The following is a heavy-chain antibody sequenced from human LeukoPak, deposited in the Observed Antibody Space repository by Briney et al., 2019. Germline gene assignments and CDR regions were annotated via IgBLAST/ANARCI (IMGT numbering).Heavy chain of an antibody. Sequence: ASVKVSCKASGYTFTSYDINWVRQATGQGLEWMGWMNPNSGNTGYAQKFQGRVTMTRNTSISTAYMELSSLRSEDTAVYYCARGPPLLWFGELFPGLQRYYYGMDVWGQGTTVTVSS. D-gene: IGHD3-10*01. V-gene: IGHV1-8*01. J-gene: IGHJ6*02. CDR1: GYTFTSYD. CDR2: MNPNSGNT. CDR3: ARGPPLLWFGELFPGLQRYYYGMDV.